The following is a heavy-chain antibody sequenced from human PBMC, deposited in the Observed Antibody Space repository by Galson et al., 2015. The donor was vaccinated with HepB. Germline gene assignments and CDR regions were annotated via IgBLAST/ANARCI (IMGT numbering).Heavy chain of an antibody. CDR3: ARGGQWIQLWSVYYFDY. Sequence: SLRLSCAASGFTFSSYEMNWVRQAPGKGLEWVSYISSSGSTIYYADSVKGRFTISRDNAKNSLYLQMNSLRAEDTAVYYCARGGQWIQLWSVYYFDYWGQGTLVTVSS. D-gene: IGHD5-18*01. CDR2: ISSSGSTI. J-gene: IGHJ4*02. V-gene: IGHV3-48*03. CDR1: GFTFSSYE.